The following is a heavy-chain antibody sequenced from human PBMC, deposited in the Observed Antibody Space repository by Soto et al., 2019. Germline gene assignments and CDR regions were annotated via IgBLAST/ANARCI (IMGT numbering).Heavy chain of an antibody. J-gene: IGHJ4*02. V-gene: IGHV3-23*01. CDR2: LTGSSSNI. Sequence: EVQLLESGGGLVQPGGSLRLSCAASGFSFRNYAMSWVRQAPGKGLDWISTLTGSSSNIYYADSVKGRFAISRDNSRNPLYLQMNSLTAEDTAVYYCANGRATYGLLTHDYWGQGTLVTVSS. CDR1: GFSFRNYA. CDR3: ANGRATYGLLTHDY. D-gene: IGHD3-10*01.